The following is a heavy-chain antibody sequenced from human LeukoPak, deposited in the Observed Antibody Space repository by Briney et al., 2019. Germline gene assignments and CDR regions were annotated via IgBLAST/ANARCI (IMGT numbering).Heavy chain of an antibody. CDR1: GYTFTSYG. J-gene: IGHJ6*03. Sequence: ASVKASCKASGYTFTSYGISWVRQAPGQGLEWMGWISAYNGITNYAQKLQGRVTMTTDTSTSTAYMELRSLRSDDTAVYYCARDPLAAAGTYRYYYYMDVWGKGTTVTVSS. CDR2: ISAYNGIT. V-gene: IGHV1-18*01. CDR3: ARDPLAAAGTYRYYYYMDV. D-gene: IGHD6-13*01.